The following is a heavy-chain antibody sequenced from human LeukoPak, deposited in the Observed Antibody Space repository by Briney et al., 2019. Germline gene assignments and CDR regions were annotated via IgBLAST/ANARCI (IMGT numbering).Heavy chain of an antibody. Sequence: GGSLRLSCAASGFTFSSYAMHWVRQAPGKGLEWVAVISYDGSNKYYADSVKGRFTISRDISKNTLYLQMNSLRAEDTAVYYCARDPIAAAGIFGPSFDYRGQGTLVTVSS. D-gene: IGHD6-13*01. CDR1: GFTFSSYA. CDR3: ARDPIAAAGIFGPSFDY. CDR2: ISYDGSNK. J-gene: IGHJ4*02. V-gene: IGHV3-30-3*01.